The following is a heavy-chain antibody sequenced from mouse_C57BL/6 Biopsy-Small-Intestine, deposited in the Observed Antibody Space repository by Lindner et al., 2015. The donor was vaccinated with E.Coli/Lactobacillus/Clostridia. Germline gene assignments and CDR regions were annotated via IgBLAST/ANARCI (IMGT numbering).Heavy chain of an antibody. CDR3: AREGPFITTVPDY. J-gene: IGHJ2*01. CDR1: GYAFSSYW. V-gene: IGHV1-80*01. CDR2: VYPGDGDT. D-gene: IGHD1-1*01. Sequence: VQLQESGAELVKPGASVKISCKASGYAFSSYWMNWVKQRPGKGLEWIGQVYPGDGDTNYNGKFKGKATLTADKSSSTAYMQLSSLTSEDSAVYFCAREGPFITTVPDYWGQGTTLTVSS.